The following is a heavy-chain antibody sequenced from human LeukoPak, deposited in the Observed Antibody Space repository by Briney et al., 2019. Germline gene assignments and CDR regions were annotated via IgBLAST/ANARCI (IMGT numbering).Heavy chain of an antibody. D-gene: IGHD2-2*01. CDR2: INTATGNT. V-gene: IGHV1-3*04. Sequence: ASVKVSCKASGYTLSTYAMHWVRQAPGQSLEWMGWINTATGNTKYSQEFQGRVTFTRDTSASTAYMELSTLRSEDTAVYHCARGKGFCSGSSCHFDSWGQGTLVTVSS. J-gene: IGHJ4*02. CDR1: GYTLSTYA. CDR3: ARGKGFCSGSSCHFDS.